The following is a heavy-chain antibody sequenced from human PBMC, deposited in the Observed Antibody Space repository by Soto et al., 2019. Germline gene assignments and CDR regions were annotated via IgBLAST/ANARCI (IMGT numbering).Heavy chain of an antibody. CDR3: TRSPYYDILTGPRAFDY. J-gene: IGHJ4*02. CDR2: IRSKAYGGTT. D-gene: IGHD3-9*01. V-gene: IGHV3-49*03. Sequence: GGSLRLSCTASGFTCGDYAMSWFRQAPGKGLEWVGFIRSKAYGGTTEYAASVKGRFTISRDDSKSIAYLQMNSLKTEDTAVYYCTRSPYYDILTGPRAFDYWGQGTLVTVSS. CDR1: GFTCGDYA.